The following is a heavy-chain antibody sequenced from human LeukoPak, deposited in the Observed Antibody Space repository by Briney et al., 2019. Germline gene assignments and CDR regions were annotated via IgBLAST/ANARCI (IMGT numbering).Heavy chain of an antibody. Sequence: SETLSLTCTACGGSIRCSYWSWLRQPPGKLLEGIGHIYYSGTTSWSTYYNPSLKSRVTISVDTSKNQFSLQVRSVTAADTAVYYCARGAGRYYYYGVDVWGQGTTVTVSS. V-gene: IGHV4-59*13. J-gene: IGHJ6*02. D-gene: IGHD6-13*01. CDR1: GGSIRCSY. CDR2: IYYSGTT. CDR3: ARGAGRYYYYGVDV.